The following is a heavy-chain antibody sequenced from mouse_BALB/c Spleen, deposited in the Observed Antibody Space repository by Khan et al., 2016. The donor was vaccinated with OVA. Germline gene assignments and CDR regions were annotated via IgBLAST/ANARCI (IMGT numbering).Heavy chain of an antibody. Sequence: QVQLQQPGAELGKPGASVKISCKASGYTFTSYYLYWVKQRPGQGLEWIGGINPSNGVSHFNEKFKSRATLTVDKSSRTADMQLNRLTSEDSAVYYGARSGYGNPFAYWGQGTLVTVST. V-gene: IGHV1S81*02. CDR1: GYTFTSYY. D-gene: IGHD2-1*01. J-gene: IGHJ3*01. CDR3: ARSGYGNPFAY. CDR2: INPSNGVS.